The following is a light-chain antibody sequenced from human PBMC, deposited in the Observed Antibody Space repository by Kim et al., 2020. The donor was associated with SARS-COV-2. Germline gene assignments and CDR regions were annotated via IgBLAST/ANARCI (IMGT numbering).Light chain of an antibody. J-gene: IGLJ3*02. Sequence: SSELTQDPAVSVALGQTVRLTCQGDSLRKYYATWYQQRPGQAPTLVLYGKYDRPSGIPDRFSGSASRNTASLTITGAQAEDEGDYYCSSRDSTGDHVVFGGGTKLTVL. CDR1: SLRKYY. V-gene: IGLV3-19*01. CDR2: GKY. CDR3: SSRDSTGDHVV.